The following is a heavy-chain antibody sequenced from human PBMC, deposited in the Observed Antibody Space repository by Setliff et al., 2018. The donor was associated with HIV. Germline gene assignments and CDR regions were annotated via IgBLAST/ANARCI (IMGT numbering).Heavy chain of an antibody. CDR2: IFYTGST. CDR1: GPSINIHY. J-gene: IGHJ4*02. Sequence: SETLSLTCTVSGPSINIHYWSWIRQSPGKGFEWIAYIFYTGSTNYNPSLKSRVTMSVDKSLNQVSLKLSSVTAADTAVCFCARLDWFSKNFDFWGQGTLVTVS. D-gene: IGHD3-3*01. CDR3: ARLDWFSKNFDF. V-gene: IGHV4-59*11.